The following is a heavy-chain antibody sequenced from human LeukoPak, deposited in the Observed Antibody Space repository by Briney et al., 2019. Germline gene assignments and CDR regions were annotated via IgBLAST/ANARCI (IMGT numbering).Heavy chain of an antibody. V-gene: IGHV3-48*02. CDR1: AFTFSDYS. D-gene: IGHD3-22*01. Sequence: GGSLRLSCAASAFTFSDYSMNWVRQAPGKGLEWISYIDTSSSTMYYADSVMGRFTISRDNAKESLYLQMNSLRDEDTAVYYCARINYYDGSGFYRDYWGQGTLVTVSS. CDR3: ARINYYDGSGFYRDY. CDR2: IDTSSSTM. J-gene: IGHJ4*02.